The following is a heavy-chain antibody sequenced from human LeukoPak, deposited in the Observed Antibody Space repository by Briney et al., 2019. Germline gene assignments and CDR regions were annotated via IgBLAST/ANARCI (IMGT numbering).Heavy chain of an antibody. V-gene: IGHV3-9*01. D-gene: IGHD5-12*01. CDR3: AKDKAPLYSGYDWDLDF. Sequence: AGGSLRLSCAASGFTFHHYAIHWVRQVPGKGLEWVSGINWNSASIGYADSVKGRFTISRDNVKNSVFLQMDSLRAEDTALYYCAKDKAPLYSGYDWDLDFWGQGTLVTVSS. J-gene: IGHJ4*02. CDR2: INWNSASI. CDR1: GFTFHHYA.